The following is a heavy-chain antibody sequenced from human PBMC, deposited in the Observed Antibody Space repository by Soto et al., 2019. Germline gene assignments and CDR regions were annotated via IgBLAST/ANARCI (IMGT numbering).Heavy chain of an antibody. CDR3: ARERSSGWYVDY. D-gene: IGHD6-19*01. CDR1: GYTFTSYD. Sequence: QVQLVQSGAEVKKPGASVKVSCKASGYTFTSYDINWVRQATGQGLEWMGWMNPNSGNTGYAQKFQGRVTMTRNTSISTAYMALSSLRSEYTAVYYCARERSSGWYVDYWGQGTLVTVSS. J-gene: IGHJ4*02. V-gene: IGHV1-8*01. CDR2: MNPNSGNT.